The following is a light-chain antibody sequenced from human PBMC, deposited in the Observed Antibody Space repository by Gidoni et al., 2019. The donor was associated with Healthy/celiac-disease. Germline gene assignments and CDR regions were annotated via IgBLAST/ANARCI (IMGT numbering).Light chain of an antibody. CDR2: YAS. CDR1: QSVSSY. CDR3: QQRSNWLGVT. J-gene: IGKJ4*01. V-gene: IGKV3-11*01. Sequence: EIVLTQSPATLSLSPGERATLSCRASQSVSSYFAWYHQHTGQAPRLLIYYASNRATVIPARFSGSGSGTAFTLPISSLEPEDFAVYYCQQRSNWLGVTFGGGTKVEIK.